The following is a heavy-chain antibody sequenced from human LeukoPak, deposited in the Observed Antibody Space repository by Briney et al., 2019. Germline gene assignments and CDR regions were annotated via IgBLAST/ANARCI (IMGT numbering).Heavy chain of an antibody. J-gene: IGHJ6*02. CDR2: INPNSGGT. CDR3: ARDKVVPAAMVNYYYYGMDV. V-gene: IGHV1-2*02. Sequence: ASVKVSCKASGYTFTGQYMHWVRQAPEQGLEWMGWINPNSGGTNYAQKFQGRVTMTRDTSISTAYMELSRLRSDDTAVYYCARDKVVPAAMVNYYYYGMDVWGQGTTVTVSS. D-gene: IGHD2-2*01. CDR1: GYTFTGQY.